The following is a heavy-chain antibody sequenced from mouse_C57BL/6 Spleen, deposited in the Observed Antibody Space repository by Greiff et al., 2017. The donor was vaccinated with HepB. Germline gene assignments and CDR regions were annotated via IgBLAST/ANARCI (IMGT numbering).Heavy chain of an antibody. J-gene: IGHJ3*01. CDR1: GFNIKDYY. D-gene: IGHD2-5*01. CDR3: ATSYSNYVGAY. V-gene: IGHV14-2*01. CDR2: IDPEDGET. Sequence: VTLKESGAELVKPGASVKLSCTASGFNIKDYYMHWVKQRTEQGLEWIGRIDPEDGETKYAPKFQGKATITADTSSNTAYLQLSSLTSEDTAVYYCATSYSNYVGAYWGQGTLVTVSA.